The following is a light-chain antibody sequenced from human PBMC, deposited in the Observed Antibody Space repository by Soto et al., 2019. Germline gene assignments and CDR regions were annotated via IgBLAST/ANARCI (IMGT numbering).Light chain of an antibody. V-gene: IGLV2-23*02. CDR2: EVT. J-gene: IGLJ1*01. CDR1: SDIGNYNL. CDR3: ASYAGSRTYV. Sequence: QSVVTQPASVSGSPGQSVTISCTGSDIGNYNLVSWYQHVPGKAPKLLIFEVTQRPSGIPDRFSGSKSASTASLTISGLQAEDEGDYYCASYAGSRTYVFGGGTKVTVL.